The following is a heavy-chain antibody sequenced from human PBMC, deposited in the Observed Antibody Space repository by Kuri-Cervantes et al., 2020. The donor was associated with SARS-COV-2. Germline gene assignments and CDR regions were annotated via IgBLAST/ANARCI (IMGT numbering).Heavy chain of an antibody. J-gene: IGHJ4*02. D-gene: IGHD3-16*02. CDR1: GFTFSSYE. V-gene: IGHV3-30-3*01. CDR2: ISHDGSNK. CDR3: ARVHPWDRYYFDY. Sequence: GESLKISCAASGFTFSSYEMNWVRQAPGKGLEWVSVISHDGSNKYYADSVKGRFTISRDNSKNTLHLQIDSLRTEDTAIYYCARVHPWDRYYFDYWGQGTLVTVSS.